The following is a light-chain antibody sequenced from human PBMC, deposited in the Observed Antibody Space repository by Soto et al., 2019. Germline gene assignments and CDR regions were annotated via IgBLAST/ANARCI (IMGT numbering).Light chain of an antibody. V-gene: IGLV1-51*02. CDR1: SSDIGSYS. J-gene: IGLJ3*02. CDR2: ENN. CDR3: GAWYRSLTGGV. Sequence: QSVLTQPPSVSAAPGQKVTISCSGSSSDIGSYSVSWYQQLPGSAPKLLIHENNKRPSGIPDRFSGSKSGTSATLGITGLQAGDEADYYCGAWYRSLTGGVFGGGTKLTVL.